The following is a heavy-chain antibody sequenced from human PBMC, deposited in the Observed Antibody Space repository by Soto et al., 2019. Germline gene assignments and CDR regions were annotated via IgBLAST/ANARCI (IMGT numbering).Heavy chain of an antibody. CDR1: GVSFSGYY. J-gene: IGHJ6*03. V-gene: IGHV4-34*01. CDR2: INHSGST. Sequence: SETLSLTCAVYGVSFSGYYWSWIRQPPGKGLEWIGEINHSGSTNYNPSLKSRVTISVDTSKNQFSLKLSSVTAADTAVYYCASLGRGYGGTYYYYMDVWGKGTTVTVSS. CDR3: ASLGRGYGGTYYYYMDV. D-gene: IGHD6-25*01.